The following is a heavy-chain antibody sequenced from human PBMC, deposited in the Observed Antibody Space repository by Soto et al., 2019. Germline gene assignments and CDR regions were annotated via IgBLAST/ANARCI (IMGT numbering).Heavy chain of an antibody. Sequence: EVQLVESGGGLVKPGGSLRLSCAASGFTFSSYDMSWVRQAPGKGLEWVSAISGSGGSTYYADSVKGRFTISRDNPKNTLYLQMNSLRAEDTAVYYCANRDTSMVTRYYYGMDVWGQGTTVTVSS. CDR1: GFTFSSYD. V-gene: IGHV3-23*04. D-gene: IGHD5-18*01. CDR3: ANRDTSMVTRYYYGMDV. J-gene: IGHJ6*02. CDR2: ISGSGGST.